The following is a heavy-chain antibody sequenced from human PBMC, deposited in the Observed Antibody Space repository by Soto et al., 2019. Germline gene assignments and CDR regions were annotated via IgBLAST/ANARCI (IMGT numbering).Heavy chain of an antibody. CDR2: IYPGDSDT. CDR1: GYSFTSYW. CDR3: ARLSIAAAGGDWFDP. V-gene: IGHV5-51*01. D-gene: IGHD6-13*01. J-gene: IGHJ5*02. Sequence: ESLKISFKGDGYSFTSYWIGWVRQIPGKGLEWMGIIYPGDSDTRYSPSFQGQVTISADKSISTAYLQWSSLKASDTAMYYCARLSIAAAGGDWFDPWGQGTLVTVSS.